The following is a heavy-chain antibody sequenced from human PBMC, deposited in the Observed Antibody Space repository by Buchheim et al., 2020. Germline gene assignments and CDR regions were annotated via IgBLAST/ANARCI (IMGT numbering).Heavy chain of an antibody. CDR2: INPSGGST. J-gene: IGHJ6*02. D-gene: IGHD2-2*02. V-gene: IGHV1-46*03. Sequence: QVQLVQSGAEVKKPGASVKVSCKASGYTFTSYYMHWVRQAPGQGLEWMGTINPSGGSTSYAQKFQGRVTMTRDTSTSTVYMELSSLRSEDTAVYYCATPYCSSTSCYTRNYYYYGMDVWGQGTT. CDR3: ATPYCSSTSCYTRNYYYYGMDV. CDR1: GYTFTSYY.